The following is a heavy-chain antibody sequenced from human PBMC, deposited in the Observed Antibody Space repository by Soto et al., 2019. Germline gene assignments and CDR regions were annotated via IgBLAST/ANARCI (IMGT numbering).Heavy chain of an antibody. CDR3: ARTYDDSGPNSGGYGFDI. V-gene: IGHV4-34*01. CDR1: GGSFSGYY. J-gene: IGHJ3*02. CDR2: INHGGTS. D-gene: IGHD3-22*01. Sequence: PSETLSLTCAVHGGSFSGYYWDWIRQPPGKRLEKIGEINHGGTSNYNPSLKSRVSISLDTSMNQFSLKLSSVTAADTAVYYCARTYDDSGPNSGGYGFDIWGQGTMVTVSS.